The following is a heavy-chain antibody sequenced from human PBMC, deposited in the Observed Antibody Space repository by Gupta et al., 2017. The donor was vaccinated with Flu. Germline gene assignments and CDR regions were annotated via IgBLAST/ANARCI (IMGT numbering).Heavy chain of an antibody. CDR3: ARGGDIVVVVAATPDY. D-gene: IGHD2-15*01. CDR1: GFTFSSYW. V-gene: IGHV3-7*01. Sequence: EVQLVESGGGLVQPGGSLRLSCAASGFTFSSYWMSWVRQAPGKGLEWAANIKQDGSEKYYVDSVKGRFTISRDNAKNSLYLQMNSLRAEDTAVYYCARGGDIVVVVAATPDYWGQGTLVTGAS. J-gene: IGHJ4*02. CDR2: IKQDGSEK.